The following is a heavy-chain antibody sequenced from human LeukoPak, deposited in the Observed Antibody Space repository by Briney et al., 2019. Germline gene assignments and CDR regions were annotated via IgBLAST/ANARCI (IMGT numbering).Heavy chain of an antibody. CDR2: ISGSGSST. CDR3: AKEFSGNIRIFRVVMGYDC. D-gene: IGHD3-3*01. Sequence: GGSLRLSCAASGFTFSNYAMSWVRQAPGEGLECVSGISGSGSSTFYADSAKGRFTISRDNSKNMLYLQMNSLRAEDTAIYYCAKEFSGNIRIFRVVMGYDCWGQGTLVTVSS. V-gene: IGHV3-23*01. CDR1: GFTFSNYA. J-gene: IGHJ4*02.